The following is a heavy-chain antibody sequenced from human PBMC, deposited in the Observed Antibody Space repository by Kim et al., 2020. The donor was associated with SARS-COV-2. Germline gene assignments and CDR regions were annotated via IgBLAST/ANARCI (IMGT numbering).Heavy chain of an antibody. CDR2: ISVSSSHI. D-gene: IGHD3-22*01. Sequence: GGSLRLSCAASGFTFSTYSMTWVLQAPGKGLEWVSSISVSSSHIYYADSVKGRFTISRDNAKNSLDLQMNSLRAEDTAVYYCARLGDTSGYYWGQGTLVTVSS. CDR3: ARLGDTSGYY. V-gene: IGHV3-21*01. J-gene: IGHJ4*02. CDR1: GFTFSTYS.